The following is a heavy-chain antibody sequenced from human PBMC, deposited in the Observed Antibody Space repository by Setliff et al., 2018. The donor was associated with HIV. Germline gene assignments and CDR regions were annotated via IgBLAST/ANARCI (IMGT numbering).Heavy chain of an antibody. V-gene: IGHV1-8*01. D-gene: IGHD3-10*01. CDR3: ARGGPLITMVRGVLRWFDP. CDR1: GYSFTSYD. CDR2: MNPNSGDT. Sequence: ASVKVSCKASGYSFTSYDINWVRQATGQGLEWMGWMNPNSGDTDYAQKFQGRVTMTRNTSIGAAYMELSSLRSEDTAVYYCARGGPLITMVRGVLRWFDPWGQGTLVTVSS. J-gene: IGHJ5*02.